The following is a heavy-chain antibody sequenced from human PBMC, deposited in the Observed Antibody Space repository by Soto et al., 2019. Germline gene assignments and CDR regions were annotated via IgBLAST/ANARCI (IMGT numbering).Heavy chain of an antibody. J-gene: IGHJ6*02. CDR1: GGSIRSYY. D-gene: IGHD1-26*01. V-gene: IGHV4-4*07. CDR3: AREGASGFGMDV. Sequence: QVQLQESGPGLVKPSETLSLTCNVSGGSIRSYYWSWIRQPAGKALEWIGRIYTSGTTNYNPSLKSRAIILIDTSKNQFSLKLSSVTAADTAVYYCAREGASGFGMDVWGQGTTVTVSS. CDR2: IYTSGTT.